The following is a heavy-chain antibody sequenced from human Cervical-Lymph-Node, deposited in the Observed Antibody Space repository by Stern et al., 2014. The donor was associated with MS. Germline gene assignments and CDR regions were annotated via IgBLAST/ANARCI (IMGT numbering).Heavy chain of an antibody. Sequence: QLVESGPEVKKPGTSVRVSCKSSGFTLTSSVVHWVRQARGQRLEWMGWIVVGSGNTNYAHKFQERVIITRDMSTSTAYMELSGLTSEDTAVYYCAAARNYDFWTGSPYGRDVWGRGTTVTVSS. CDR2: IVVGSGNT. D-gene: IGHD3-3*01. J-gene: IGHJ6*02. CDR1: GFTLTSSV. V-gene: IGHV1-58*01. CDR3: AAARNYDFWTGSPYGRDV.